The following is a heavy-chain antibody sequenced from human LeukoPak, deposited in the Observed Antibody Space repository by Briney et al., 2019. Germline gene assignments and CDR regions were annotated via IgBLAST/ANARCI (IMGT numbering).Heavy chain of an antibody. CDR3: ARGYCSSTSCPPGY. J-gene: IGHJ4*02. D-gene: IGHD2-2*01. CDR2: IYYSGST. Sequence: SETLSLTCTVSGGSISSYYWSWIRQPPGKGLEWIGYIYYSGSTNYNPSLKGRVTISVDTSKNQFSLKLSSVTAADTAVYYCARGYCSSTSCPPGYWGQGTLVTVSS. V-gene: IGHV4-59*01. CDR1: GGSISSYY.